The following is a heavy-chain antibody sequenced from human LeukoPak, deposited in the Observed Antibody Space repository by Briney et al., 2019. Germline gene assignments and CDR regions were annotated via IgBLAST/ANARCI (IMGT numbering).Heavy chain of an antibody. J-gene: IGHJ4*02. D-gene: IGHD3-10*01. Sequence: GASVKVSCKASGYTFTCYYMHWVRQAPGQGLEWMGWINPNSGGTNYAQRFQGRVSITRETSISTAYKELSRLRSDDTVVYYCARRGSGYYFDYWGQGTLVTVSS. CDR2: INPNSGGT. V-gene: IGHV1-2*02. CDR3: ARRGSGYYFDY. CDR1: GYTFTCYY.